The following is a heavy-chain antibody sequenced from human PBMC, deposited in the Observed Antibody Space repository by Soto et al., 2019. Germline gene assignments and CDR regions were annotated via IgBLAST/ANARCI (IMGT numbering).Heavy chain of an antibody. J-gene: IGHJ6*02. CDR3: ARGRYYYGMDV. CDR1: GYTFTSYY. V-gene: IGHV1-3*01. Sequence: ASVKVSCKASGYTFTSYYMHWVRQAPGQRLEWMGWINAGNGNTEYSQKFQGRVTITRDTSASTAYIELSSLRSEDTAVYYCARGRYYYGMDVWGQGTTVTVSS. CDR2: INAGNGNT.